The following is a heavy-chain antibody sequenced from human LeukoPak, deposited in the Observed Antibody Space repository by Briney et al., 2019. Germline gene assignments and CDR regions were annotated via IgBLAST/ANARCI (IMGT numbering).Heavy chain of an antibody. CDR2: INNDGTST. D-gene: IGHD3-22*01. Sequence: GGSLRLSCAASGFTFSSNWMHWVRQAPGKGLVWVSRINNDGTSTTYAESVEGRFTISRDNAKNTLYLQMNSLRAEDTAVYYCASVSSGSFDYWGQGTLVTVSS. CDR1: GFTFSSNW. J-gene: IGHJ4*02. V-gene: IGHV3-74*01. CDR3: ASVSSGSFDY.